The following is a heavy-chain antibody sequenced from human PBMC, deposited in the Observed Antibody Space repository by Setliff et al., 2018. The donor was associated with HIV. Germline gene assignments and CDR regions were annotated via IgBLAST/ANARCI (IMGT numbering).Heavy chain of an antibody. J-gene: IGHJ3*02. CDR1: GYTFTSYA. D-gene: IGHD6-13*01. V-gene: IGHV1-3*01. CDR3: AINYAKLVLDAFDI. CDR2: INAGNGNT. Sequence: RASVKVSCKASGYTFTSYAMHWVRQAPGQRLEWMGWINAGNGNTKYSQNIQDRVTITRDTSASTAYMELSSLRSEDTAVYYCAINYAKLVLDAFDIWGQGTMVTVSS.